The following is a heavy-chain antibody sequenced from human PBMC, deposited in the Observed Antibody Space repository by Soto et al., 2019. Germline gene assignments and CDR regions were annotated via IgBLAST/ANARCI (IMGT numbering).Heavy chain of an antibody. CDR3: ARQFYGSGSRGAFDI. CDR2: IYYSGAA. Sequence: SETLSLTCAVSGGSISSSNFYWGWIRQPPGKGLEWIGNIYYSGAANYNPSLKSRVTISVDTSKNQFSLKLSSVTAADTAVYYCARQFYGSGSRGAFDIWGQGTMVTVS. D-gene: IGHD3-10*01. J-gene: IGHJ3*02. CDR1: GGSISSSNFY. V-gene: IGHV4-61*05.